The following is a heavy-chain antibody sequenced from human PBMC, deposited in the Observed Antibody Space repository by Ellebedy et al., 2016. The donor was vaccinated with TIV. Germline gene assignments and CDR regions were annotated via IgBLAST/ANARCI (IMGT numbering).Heavy chain of an antibody. Sequence: GGSLRLXCAASGFTVSSNYMSWVRQAPGKGLEWVSVIYSGGSTYYADSVKGRFTISRDNSKNTLYLQMNSLRAEDTAVYYCAKDFGNSSGWDFDYWGQGTLVTVSS. CDR1: GFTVSSNY. V-gene: IGHV3-53*05. J-gene: IGHJ4*02. D-gene: IGHD6-19*01. CDR2: IYSGGST. CDR3: AKDFGNSSGWDFDY.